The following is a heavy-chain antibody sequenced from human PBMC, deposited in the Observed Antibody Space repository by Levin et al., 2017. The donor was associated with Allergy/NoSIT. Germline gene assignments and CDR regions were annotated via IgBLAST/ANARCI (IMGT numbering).Heavy chain of an antibody. J-gene: IGHJ4*02. CDR1: GFTFSDHY. CDR2: TRNKANSYTT. Sequence: LSLTCAASGFTFSDHYMDWVRQAPGKGLEWVGRTRNKANSYTTEYAASVKGRFTISRDDSKNSLYLQMNSLKTEDTAVYYCARASSYVDIVATTYYFDYWGQGTLVTVSS. V-gene: IGHV3-72*01. D-gene: IGHD5-12*01. CDR3: ARASSYVDIVATTYYFDY.